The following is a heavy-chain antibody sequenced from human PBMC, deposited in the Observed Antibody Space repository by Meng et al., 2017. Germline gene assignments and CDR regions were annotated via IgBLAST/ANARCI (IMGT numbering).Heavy chain of an antibody. Sequence: QVQLQESGPGLVKPSQPLSPTCTVSGGSISSGHYYWSWIRQPPGKGLEWIGYIYYSGSTHYNPSLKSRVIISLDTSKNQFSLKLSSVTAADTAVYYCARRGADYGAFDPWGQGTLVTVSS. CDR2: IYYSGST. CDR3: ARRGADYGAFDP. J-gene: IGHJ5*02. CDR1: GGSISSGHYY. D-gene: IGHD4/OR15-4a*01. V-gene: IGHV4-30-4*01.